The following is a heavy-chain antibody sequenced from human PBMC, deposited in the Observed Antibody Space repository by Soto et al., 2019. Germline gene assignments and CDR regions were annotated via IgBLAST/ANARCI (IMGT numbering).Heavy chain of an antibody. CDR1: GYTFTSYD. CDR3: ARGNYYDSSGYYYGGDY. V-gene: IGHV1-8*01. CDR2: MNPNSGNT. J-gene: IGHJ4*02. D-gene: IGHD3-22*01. Sequence: QVQLVQSGAEVKKPGASVKVSCKASGYTFTSYDINWVRQATGQGLEWMGWMNPNSGNTGYAQRFQGRVTMTRNTSISTAYMELSSLRSEDTAVFYCARGNYYDSSGYYYGGDYWGQGTLVTVSS.